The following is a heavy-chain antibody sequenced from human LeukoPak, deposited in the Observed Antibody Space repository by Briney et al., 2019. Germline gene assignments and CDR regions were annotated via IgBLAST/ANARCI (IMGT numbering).Heavy chain of an antibody. CDR3: ARDRGVPAGVQKAPYFDY. V-gene: IGHV4-34*01. D-gene: IGHD2-2*01. CDR2: INHSGST. J-gene: IGHJ4*02. CDR1: GGSFSGYY. Sequence: SETLSLTCAVYGGSFSGYYWSWIRQPPGKGLEWIGEINHSGSTNYNPSLKSRVTISVDTSKNQFSLKLSSVTAADTAVYYCARDRGVPAGVQKAPYFDYWGQGTLVTVSS.